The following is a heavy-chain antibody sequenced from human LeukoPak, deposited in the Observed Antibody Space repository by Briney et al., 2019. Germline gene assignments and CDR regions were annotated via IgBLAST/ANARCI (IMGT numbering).Heavy chain of an antibody. CDR3: ARGRGWLTNWFDP. CDR1: GGTFSSYA. J-gene: IGHJ5*02. D-gene: IGHD5-24*01. V-gene: IGHV1-69*05. Sequence: SVKVSCKASGGTFSSYAISWVRQAPGQGLEWMGGIIPIFGTANYAQKFQGRVTITTGESTSTAYMELSSLRSEDTAVYYCARGRGWLTNWFDPWGQGTLVTVSS. CDR2: IIPIFGTA.